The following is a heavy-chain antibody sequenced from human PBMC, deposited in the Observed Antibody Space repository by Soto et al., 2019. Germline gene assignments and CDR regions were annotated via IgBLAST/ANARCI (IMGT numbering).Heavy chain of an antibody. J-gene: IGHJ4*02. Sequence: GGSLRLSCAASGFTFSNHAMHWVRQAPGKGLEYVSAINSHGDSTYYANSVKGRFTISRDNSKNTLYLQMGSLRTEDMAVYYCARRDGYNFDYWGQGTLVTVSS. CDR3: ARRDGYNFDY. CDR1: GFTFSNHA. CDR2: INSHGDST. V-gene: IGHV3-64*01. D-gene: IGHD5-12*01.